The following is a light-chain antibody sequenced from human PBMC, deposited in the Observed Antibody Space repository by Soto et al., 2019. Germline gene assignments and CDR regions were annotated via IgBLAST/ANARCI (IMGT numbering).Light chain of an antibody. Sequence: DVVMTQSPLSLSVIPGQPASISCRSSQSPVTSDGNTYLNWFHQRPGQSPRRLIYKISIRDSGVPDRFIGSGSGTEFTLKISRVEAEDVGIYYCMQGTSWPYTFGQGTKLEI. CDR2: KIS. J-gene: IGKJ2*01. CDR3: MQGTSWPYT. V-gene: IGKV2-30*01. CDR1: QSPVTSDGNTY.